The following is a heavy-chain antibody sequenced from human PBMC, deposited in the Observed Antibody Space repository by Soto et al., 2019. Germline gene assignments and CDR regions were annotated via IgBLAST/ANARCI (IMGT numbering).Heavy chain of an antibody. CDR3: ARRLHPGVIDAFDI. CDR2: IYYGGST. Sequence: KPSETLSLTCTVSGGSISSNHYYWGWIRQPPGKGLEWIGSIYYGGSTYYNPSLKSRVTISVHTSKNQFSLKLSSVTAADTAVYYCARRLHPGVIDAFDIWGQGTMVTVSS. CDR1: GGSISSNHYY. V-gene: IGHV4-39*01. J-gene: IGHJ3*02.